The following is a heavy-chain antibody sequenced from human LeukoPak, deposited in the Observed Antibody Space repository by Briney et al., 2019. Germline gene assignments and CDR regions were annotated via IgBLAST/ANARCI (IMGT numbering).Heavy chain of an antibody. Sequence: PGGSLRLSCAASGFTFSSYAMSWVRQAPGKGLEWVSAISGSGGSTYYADSVKGRFTISGDNSKNTLYLQMNSLRAEDTAVYYCAKDTRYSGSYYFVFDYWGQGTLVTVSS. V-gene: IGHV3-23*01. J-gene: IGHJ4*02. D-gene: IGHD1-26*01. CDR3: AKDTRYSGSYYFVFDY. CDR1: GFTFSSYA. CDR2: ISGSGGST.